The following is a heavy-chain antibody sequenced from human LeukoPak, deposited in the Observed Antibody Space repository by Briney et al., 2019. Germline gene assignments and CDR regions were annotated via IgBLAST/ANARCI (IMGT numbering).Heavy chain of an antibody. CDR1: GFSIISSNW. J-gene: IGHJ4*02. CDR2: IYYSGTT. D-gene: IGHD3-3*01. Sequence: SDTLSLTCAVSGFSIISSNWWGWIRQPPGKGLEWIGYIYYSGTTRYNPSLKSRVTMSVDTSKSQFSLKLSSVTALDTAVYYCARDYYDFWSGNRAFDYWGQGTLVTVSS. CDR3: ARDYYDFWSGNRAFDY. V-gene: IGHV4-28*06.